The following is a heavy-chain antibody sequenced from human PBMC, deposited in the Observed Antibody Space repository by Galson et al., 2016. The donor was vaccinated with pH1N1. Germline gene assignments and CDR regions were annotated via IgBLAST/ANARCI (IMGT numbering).Heavy chain of an antibody. Sequence: QSGAEVKKPGESLKISCKGSGYSFTTYWIGWVRQMPGKGLEWMGTTYPGDSDTRYSPSFEGQGTMSADKSISTAYLHRSSLKASDTAMYYCARRAGVAAAGAFDLWGQGTLLIVSS. CDR1: GYSFTTYW. CDR2: TYPGDSDT. D-gene: IGHD6-13*01. V-gene: IGHV5-51*01. CDR3: ARRAGVAAAGAFDL. J-gene: IGHJ5*02.